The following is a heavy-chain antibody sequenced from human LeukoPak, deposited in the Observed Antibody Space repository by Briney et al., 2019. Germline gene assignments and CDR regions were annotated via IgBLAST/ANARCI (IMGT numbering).Heavy chain of an antibody. CDR2: INHSGST. V-gene: IGHV4-34*01. J-gene: IGHJ4*02. D-gene: IGHD1-26*01. CDR3: AREKWELSCDY. Sequence: SETLSLTCAVYGGSFSGYYWSWICQPPGKGLEWIGEINHSGSTNYNPSLKSRVTISVDTSKNQFSLKLGSVTAADTAVYYCAREKWELSCDYWGQGTLVTVSS. CDR1: GGSFSGYY.